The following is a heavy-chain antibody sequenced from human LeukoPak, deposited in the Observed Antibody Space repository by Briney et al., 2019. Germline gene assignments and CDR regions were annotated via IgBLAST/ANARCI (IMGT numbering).Heavy chain of an antibody. CDR3: ARTPEYSYDSSGYYRNDAFDI. CDR1: GGSISSYY. CDR2: IHTGGST. J-gene: IGHJ3*02. D-gene: IGHD3-22*01. V-gene: IGHV4-4*07. Sequence: PSETLSLTCTVSGGSISSYYWSSVRQPAAKGPEWIGRIHTGGSTNYNPSLKSRVTKSVDTSTSQFSLKLTSATAADTAVYYCARTPEYSYDSSGYYRNDAFDIWGQGTMVTVSS.